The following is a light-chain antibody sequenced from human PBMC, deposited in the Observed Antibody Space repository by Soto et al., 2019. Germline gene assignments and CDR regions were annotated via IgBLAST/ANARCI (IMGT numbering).Light chain of an antibody. CDR2: SNN. CDR3: AAWDDSLNGVV. V-gene: IGLV1-44*01. Sequence: QYVLTQPPSASGTPGQRVTISCSGSSSNIGSYTVNWYQQLPGTAPKLLIYSNNQRPSGVPDRFSGSKSGTSASLAISGLQSEDEADYYCAAWDDSLNGVVFGGGTKLTVL. J-gene: IGLJ2*01. CDR1: SSNIGSYT.